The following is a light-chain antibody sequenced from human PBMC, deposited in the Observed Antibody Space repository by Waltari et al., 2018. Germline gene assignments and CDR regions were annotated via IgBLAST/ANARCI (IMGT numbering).Light chain of an antibody. Sequence: EIVLTQSPSTLSLSPGDRATPSSRASQSVSSYLAWYQQKPGQAPRLLIYDASNSATGIPARFSGSGSGTDFTLTISSLEPEDFAVYYCQQRSNWPPGYTFGQGTKLEIK. CDR2: DAS. CDR3: QQRSNWPPGYT. J-gene: IGKJ2*01. CDR1: QSVSSY. V-gene: IGKV3-11*01.